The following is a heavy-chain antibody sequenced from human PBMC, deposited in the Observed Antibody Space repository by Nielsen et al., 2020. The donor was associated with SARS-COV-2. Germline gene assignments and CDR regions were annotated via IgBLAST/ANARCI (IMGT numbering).Heavy chain of an antibody. CDR1: GGSISSSSYY. D-gene: IGHD3-3*01. V-gene: IGHV4-39*01. J-gene: IGHJ6*02. CDR3: ATEPRKITIFGVVTSPGYYGMDV. Sequence: GSLRLSCTVSGGSISSSSYYWGWIRQPPGKGLEWIGRIYYSGSTHYNPSLKSRVTISVDTSTNQFSLKLSSVPAADTAVYYCATEPRKITIFGVVTSPGYYGMDVWGQGTMVTVSS. CDR2: IYYSGST.